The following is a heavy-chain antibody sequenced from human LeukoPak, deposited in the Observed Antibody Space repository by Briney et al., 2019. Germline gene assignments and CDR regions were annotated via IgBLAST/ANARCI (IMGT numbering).Heavy chain of an antibody. CDR1: GGSFSGYY. CDR2: INHSGST. Sequence: SETLSLTCAVYGGSFSGYYWSWTRQPPGKGLEWIGEINHSGSTNYNPSLKSRVTISVDTSKSQFSLKLSSVTAADTAVYYCARGSTVLDYWGQGTLVTVSS. V-gene: IGHV4-34*01. CDR3: ARGSTVLDY. D-gene: IGHD4-17*01. J-gene: IGHJ4*02.